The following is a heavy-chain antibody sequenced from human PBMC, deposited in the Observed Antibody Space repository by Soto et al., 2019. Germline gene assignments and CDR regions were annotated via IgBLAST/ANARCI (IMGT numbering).Heavy chain of an antibody. V-gene: IGHV4-34*01. Sequence: QVQLQQWGAGLLKPSETLSLTCAVYGGSFSGYYCSWIRQTPGKGLEWIGEINHSGSTNHNPSLKSRVTISVDTSKNQFSLNLSSVTAADTAVYYCARGRYGSGVYGMDVWGQGTTVTVSS. J-gene: IGHJ6*02. CDR1: GGSFSGYY. CDR3: ARGRYGSGVYGMDV. CDR2: INHSGST. D-gene: IGHD3-10*01.